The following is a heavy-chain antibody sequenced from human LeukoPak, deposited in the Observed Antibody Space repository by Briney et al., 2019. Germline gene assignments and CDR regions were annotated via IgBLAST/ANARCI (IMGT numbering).Heavy chain of an antibody. CDR3: ARSRGSGSTIWNFDL. D-gene: IGHD3-22*01. CDR1: GYSISSGYY. CDR2: IHHSGSA. Sequence: PETLSLTCTVSGYSISSGYYWGWIRQPPGKGPEWIGSIHHSGSAYYNSSLKSRITISVDKSKNQFSLKLNSVTAADTAVYYCARSRGSGSTIWNFDLWGRGTLVTVSS. V-gene: IGHV4-38-2*02. J-gene: IGHJ2*01.